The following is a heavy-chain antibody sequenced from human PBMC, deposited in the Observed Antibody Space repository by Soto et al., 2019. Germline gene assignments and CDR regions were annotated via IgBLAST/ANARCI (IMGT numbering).Heavy chain of an antibody. CDR3: AKGRGSGWAWYFDN. CDR1: GFTFKESA. Sequence: EVRLLEAGGGVKQPGGSLRLSCAASGFTFKESAMNWVRQAPGKGLEWVASISDTGASTWYAESVRGRLSISRDNSKNTLYLQMNSLRGEDTAVYYCAKGRGSGWAWYFDNWGQGTLVTVSS. CDR2: ISDTGAST. D-gene: IGHD6-19*01. V-gene: IGHV3-23*01. J-gene: IGHJ4*02.